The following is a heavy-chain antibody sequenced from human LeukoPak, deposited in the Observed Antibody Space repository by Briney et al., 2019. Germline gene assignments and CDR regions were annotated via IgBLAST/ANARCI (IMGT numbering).Heavy chain of an antibody. V-gene: IGHV3-53*01. D-gene: IGHD3-10*01. CDR2: IYSGGST. CDR3: ARAHSAMVQGVIIPNYFDY. J-gene: IGHJ4*02. Sequence: PGGSLRLSCAASGFTVSSNYMSWVRQAPGKGLEWVSVIYSGGSTYYADSVKGRFTISRDNSKNTLYLQMNSLRAEDTAVYYCARAHSAMVQGVIIPNYFDYWGQGTLVTVPS. CDR1: GFTVSSNY.